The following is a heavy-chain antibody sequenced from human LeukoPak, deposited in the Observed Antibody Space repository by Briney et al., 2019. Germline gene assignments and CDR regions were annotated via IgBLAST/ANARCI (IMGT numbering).Heavy chain of an antibody. J-gene: IGHJ6*02. D-gene: IGHD5-24*01. CDR2: IKQDGSEK. CDR3: ARALGRLQPYYYHYGLDV. Sequence: GGSLRLSCAASGFSFSNYWMSWVRQAPGKGLEWVANIKQDGSEKYYVDSVKGRFTISRDNAKNSLYLQMDSLRADDTAVYYCARALGRLQPYYYHYGLDVWGQGPRSPSP. V-gene: IGHV3-7*01. CDR1: GFSFSNYW.